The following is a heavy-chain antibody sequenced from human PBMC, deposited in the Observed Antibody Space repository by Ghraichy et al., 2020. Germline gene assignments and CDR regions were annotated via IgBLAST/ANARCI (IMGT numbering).Heavy chain of an antibody. CDR2: IRQDGNEK. Sequence: GGSLRLSCAASGFTFSDFWMQWVHQAPGKGLEWVANIRQDGNEKYYGDSVKGRFTISRDNARNSLYLQLNSLRAEDTAVYYCARRYFDSWGQGTLVTVSS. J-gene: IGHJ4*02. CDR1: GFTFSDFW. V-gene: IGHV3-7*03. CDR3: ARRYFDS.